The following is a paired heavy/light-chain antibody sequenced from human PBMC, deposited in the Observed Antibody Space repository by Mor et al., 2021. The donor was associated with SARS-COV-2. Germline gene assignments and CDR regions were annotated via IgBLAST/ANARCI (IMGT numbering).Heavy chain of an antibody. V-gene: IGHV4-61*02. CDR1: GDSISSGSYY. D-gene: IGHD6-13*01. J-gene: IGHJ4*02. CDR2: IYTSGST. Sequence: QVQLQESGPGLVKPSQTLSLTCTVSGDSISSGSYYWSWIRQPAGKGLEWIGRIYTSGSTNYNPSLKSRLTISVDTSKNQFSLKLTSVTAADTAVYYCARGRGIAAAGNGQYFDYWGQGTLVTVSS. CDR3: ARGRGIAAAGNGQYFDY.
Light chain of an antibody. CDR3: HQSSSLPRT. V-gene: IGKV6-21*01. CDR2: YAS. CDR1: QSIGSS. Sequence: EIVLTQSPDFQSVTPKEKVTITCRASQSIGSSLHWYQQKPDQSPKLLIKYASQSFSGVPSRFSGSGSGTEFTLTINSLEAEDAATYYCHQSSSLPRTFGQGTKVEIK. J-gene: IGKJ1*01.